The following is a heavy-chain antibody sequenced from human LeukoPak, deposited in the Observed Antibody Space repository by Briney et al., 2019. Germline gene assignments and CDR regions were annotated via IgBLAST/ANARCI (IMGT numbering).Heavy chain of an antibody. D-gene: IGHD4-17*01. J-gene: IGHJ4*02. Sequence: GESLKISCKGSGYSFTSYWIGWVRQMPGKGLEWMGIIYPGDSDTRYSPSFQGQVTISADKSISTAYLQWSSLKASDTAMYYCARHSNDYGDSYYFDYWGQGTLVTVSS. V-gene: IGHV5-51*01. CDR1: GYSFTSYW. CDR3: ARHSNDYGDSYYFDY. CDR2: IYPGDSDT.